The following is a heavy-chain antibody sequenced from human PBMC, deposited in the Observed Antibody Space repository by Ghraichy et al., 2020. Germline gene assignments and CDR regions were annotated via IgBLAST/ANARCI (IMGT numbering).Heavy chain of an antibody. J-gene: IGHJ4*02. CDR1: GFTLSNYA. CDR2: ISAGGSST. D-gene: IGHD5-18*01. Sequence: GESLNISCVASGFTLSNYAMGWVRQTPGKGLEWVSAISAGGSSTYYADSVKGRFTISRDNSQTTLYLQLNSLRVEDSAVYYCARVERGYDFGIFDYWGQGTLVTVSS. CDR3: ARVERGYDFGIFDY. V-gene: IGHV3-23*01.